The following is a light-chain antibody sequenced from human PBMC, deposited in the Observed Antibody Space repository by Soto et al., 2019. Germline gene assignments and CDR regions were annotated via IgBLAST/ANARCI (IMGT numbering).Light chain of an antibody. J-gene: IGKJ4*01. CDR3: QQRSNWPPV. CDR1: QSVSNTY. V-gene: IGKV3D-20*02. CDR2: DAS. Sequence: EIVLTQSPGTLSLSPGERATLSCRASQSVSNTYLAWYQQKPGQAPRLLIYDASSRATGIPDRFSGSGSGTDFTLTISRLEPEDFAVYYCQQRSNWPPVFGGGTKVEIK.